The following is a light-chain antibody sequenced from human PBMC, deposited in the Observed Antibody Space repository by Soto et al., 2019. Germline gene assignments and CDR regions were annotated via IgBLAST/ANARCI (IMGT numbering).Light chain of an antibody. Sequence: QSVLTQPASVSGSPGQSINISCTGTSRDVGGYDFVSWYQHHPGKAPKLMIYDVNNRPSGISNRFSGSKSDNTASLTISGLQTDDEADYYCGSYTSSHTRVFGTGTKLTVL. CDR2: DVN. J-gene: IGLJ1*01. CDR3: GSYTSSHTRV. V-gene: IGLV2-14*01. CDR1: SRDVGGYDF.